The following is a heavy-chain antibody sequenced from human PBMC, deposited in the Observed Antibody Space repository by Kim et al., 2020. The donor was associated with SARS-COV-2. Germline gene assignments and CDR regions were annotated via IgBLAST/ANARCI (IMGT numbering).Heavy chain of an antibody. CDR2: INTDGSKT. CDR1: GFTFNSYY. Sequence: GGSLRLSCVASGFTFNSYYMHWVRQAPGKGLVWVSRINTDGSKTTFADSVKGRFTVSRDNAKNTLYLQMSSLRAEDTAVYYCARFAAVAGPGFDYWGQGTLVTVSS. D-gene: IGHD6-19*01. V-gene: IGHV3-74*01. CDR3: ARFAAVAGPGFDY. J-gene: IGHJ4*02.